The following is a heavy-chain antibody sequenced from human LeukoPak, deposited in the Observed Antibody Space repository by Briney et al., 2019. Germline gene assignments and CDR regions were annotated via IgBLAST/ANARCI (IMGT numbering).Heavy chain of an antibody. Sequence: GESLKISCKGSGYSFTSYWIGWVRPMPGKGLEWMGIIYPGDSDTRYSPSFQGQVTISADKFISTAYLQWSSLKASDTAMYYCARPSTTGDRLSYFDYWGQGTLVTVSS. CDR2: IYPGDSDT. CDR1: GYSFTSYW. J-gene: IGHJ4*02. CDR3: ARPSTTGDRLSYFDY. D-gene: IGHD7-27*01. V-gene: IGHV5-51*01.